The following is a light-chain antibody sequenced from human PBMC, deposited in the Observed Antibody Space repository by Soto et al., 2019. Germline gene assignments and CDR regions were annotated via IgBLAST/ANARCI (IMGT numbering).Light chain of an antibody. V-gene: IGLV2-8*01. CDR3: SSYAGSNNFV. J-gene: IGLJ1*01. Sequence: QSALTQPPSASGSPGQSVTISFTGTSSDVGYYNYVSWYQHHPGKAPKLMIYEVTKRPSGVPDRFSGSKSGNTASLTVSGLLFDDEAAYYCSSYAGSNNFVFGTGTKVTVL. CDR2: EVT. CDR1: SSDVGYYNY.